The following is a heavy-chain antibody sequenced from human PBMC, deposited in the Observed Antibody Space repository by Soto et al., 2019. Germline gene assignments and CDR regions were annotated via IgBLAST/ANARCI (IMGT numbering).Heavy chain of an antibody. Sequence: SETLSLTCTVSGVTLGGYYGSWIRQTPGKTLEWIGCIYFNGTTNYNPSLKSRVTISLDMSKNQFSLKLRSVTATDTAVYHCARGRGTHKYWGRGTLVTVSS. D-gene: IGHD3-16*01. CDR2: IYFNGTT. J-gene: IGHJ4*02. CDR1: GVTLGGYY. CDR3: ARGRGTHKY. V-gene: IGHV4-59*01.